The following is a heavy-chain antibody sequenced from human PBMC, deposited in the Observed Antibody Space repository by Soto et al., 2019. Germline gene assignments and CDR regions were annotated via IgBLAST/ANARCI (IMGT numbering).Heavy chain of an antibody. CDR1: GFTFSDYY. V-gene: IGHV3-11*01. Sequence: QVQLVESGGGLVKPGGSLRLSCAASGFTFSDYYMSWIRQAPGKGLEWVSYISSSGSTIYYADSVKGRFTISRDNAKNSLYLQMNRLRAEDTAVYYCARAPPPYYSSSSLEVSFDYWGQGTLVTVSS. J-gene: IGHJ4*02. CDR3: ARAPPPYYSSSSLEVSFDY. D-gene: IGHD6-6*01. CDR2: ISSSGSTI.